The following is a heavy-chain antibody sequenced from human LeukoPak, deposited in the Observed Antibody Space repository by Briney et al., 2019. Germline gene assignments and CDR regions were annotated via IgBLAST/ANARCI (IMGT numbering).Heavy chain of an antibody. D-gene: IGHD1-26*01. J-gene: IGHJ4*02. V-gene: IGHV3-48*01. CDR2: ISSSSSTI. CDR3: ARGSPVSGDY. Sequence: GGSLRLSCAASGFTFSCYSMNWVRQAPGKGLEWVSYISSSSSTIYYADSVKGRFTISRDNAKNSLYLQMNSLRAEDTAVYYCARGSPVSGDYWGQGTLVTVSS. CDR1: GFTFSCYS.